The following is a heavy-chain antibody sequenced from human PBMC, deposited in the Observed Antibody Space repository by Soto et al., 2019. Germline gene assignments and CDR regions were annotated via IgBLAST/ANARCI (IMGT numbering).Heavy chain of an antibody. V-gene: IGHV4-4*02. J-gene: IGHJ4*02. CDR2: MHHSGSS. Sequence: QVQLQQSGPGLVKPSGTLSLTCAVSGGSVNSPNWWNWVRQPPGKGLEWIGEMHHSGSSNYNASPKTRLTPSVDKSKTDFPLNPTSVTAADTAVYYCCRANTCVPPIDSWGQGTLVTVTS. CDR3: CRANTCVPPIDS. CDR1: GGSVNSPNW.